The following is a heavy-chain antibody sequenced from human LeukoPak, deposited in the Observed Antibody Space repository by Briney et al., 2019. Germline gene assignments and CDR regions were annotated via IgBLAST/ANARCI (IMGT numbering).Heavy chain of an antibody. CDR3: ARDSFQYYGSGSYYKDWFDP. J-gene: IGHJ5*02. V-gene: IGHV3-15*01. Sequence: GGSLRLSCAASGFTFKNAWMSWVRQAPGKGLEWVGRIKSKIDGGTTDYSAPVKGRFTISRDDSRNTIYLQMNSLRAEDTAVYYCARDSFQYYGSGSYYKDWFDPWGQGTLVTVSS. D-gene: IGHD3-10*01. CDR1: GFTFKNAW. CDR2: IKSKIDGGTT.